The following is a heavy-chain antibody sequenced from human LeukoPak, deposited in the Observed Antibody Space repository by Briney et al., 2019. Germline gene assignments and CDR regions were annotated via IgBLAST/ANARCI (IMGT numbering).Heavy chain of an antibody. D-gene: IGHD4-17*01. V-gene: IGHV3-33*01. CDR2: IWYDGSNK. CDR3: GRDTPMTTVPMAGQIDY. J-gene: IGHJ4*02. Sequence: GGSLRLSCAASGFTFSSYGMHWVRQAPGKGLEWVAVIWYDGSNKYYADSVKGRFTISRDNSKNTLYLQMNILRAEDTAVYYCGRDTPMTTVPMAGQIDYWGQGTLVTVS. CDR1: GFTFSSYG.